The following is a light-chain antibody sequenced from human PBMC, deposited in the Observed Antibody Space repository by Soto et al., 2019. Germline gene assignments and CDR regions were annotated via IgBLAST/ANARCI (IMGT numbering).Light chain of an antibody. Sequence: VVLTQSPGTLSVSPGERATLCCRACHSVSSSLAWYQQKPGQAPRLLISGASTRAAGIPARFSGSGSGTEFTLTISSLQSEDFAVYYCQHYNTWPWTFGQGTKVDIK. V-gene: IGKV3-15*01. CDR1: HSVSSS. J-gene: IGKJ1*01. CDR3: QHYNTWPWT. CDR2: GAS.